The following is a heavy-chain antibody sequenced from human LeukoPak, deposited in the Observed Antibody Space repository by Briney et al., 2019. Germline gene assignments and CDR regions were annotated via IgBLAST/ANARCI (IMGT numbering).Heavy chain of an antibody. CDR3: ARGVLANKGGYDH. Sequence: SETLSLTCAVYGGSFSGYYWSWIRQPPGKGLEWIGEINHSGSTNYNPSLKSRVTISVDTSKNQFSLKLSSVTAADTAVYYCARGVLANKGGYDHWGQGTLVTVSS. V-gene: IGHV4-34*01. J-gene: IGHJ4*02. D-gene: IGHD3-16*01. CDR2: INHSGST. CDR1: GGSFSGYY.